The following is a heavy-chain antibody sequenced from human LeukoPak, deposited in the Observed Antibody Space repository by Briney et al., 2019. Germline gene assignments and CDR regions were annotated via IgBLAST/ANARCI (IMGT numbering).Heavy chain of an antibody. J-gene: IGHJ6*02. CDR1: GGSISSSSYY. CDR2: IYCSGRT. CDR3: ARIEMATIMYYYYGMDV. Sequence: SETLSLTCTVSGGSISSSSYYWGWIRQPPGKGLVWNGSIYCSGRTYYNPSLKSRVTISVDTSKNQFSLKLSSVTAADTAVYYCARIEMATIMYYYYGMDVWGQGTTVTVSS. V-gene: IGHV4-39*01. D-gene: IGHD5-24*01.